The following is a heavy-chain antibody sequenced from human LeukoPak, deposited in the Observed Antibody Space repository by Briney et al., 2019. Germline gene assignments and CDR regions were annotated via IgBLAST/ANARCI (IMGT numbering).Heavy chain of an antibody. CDR1: GGSFSGYY. CDR2: INHSGST. Sequence: SETLSLTCVVYGGSFSGYYWSWIRQPPGKGLEWIGGINHSGSTNYNPSLKSRVTISVDTSKNQFSLKLSSVTAADTAVYYCARGRPHSGSYIAWGQGTLVTVSS. D-gene: IGHD1-26*01. V-gene: IGHV4-34*01. J-gene: IGHJ4*02. CDR3: ARGRPHSGSYIA.